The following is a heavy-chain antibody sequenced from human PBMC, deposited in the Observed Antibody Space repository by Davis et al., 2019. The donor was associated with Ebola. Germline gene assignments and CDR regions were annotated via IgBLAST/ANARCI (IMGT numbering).Heavy chain of an antibody. CDR3: AREVGYCSSTSCLYYYYYYMDV. V-gene: IGHV4-61*01. Sequence: SETLSLTCTVSGGSVSRGTYYWSWIRQPPGKRLEWIGYIYNSGSTSYNPSLKSRLTISVDTSKNQFSLKLSSVTAADTAVYYCAREVGYCSSTSCLYYYYYYMDVWGKGTTVTVSS. CDR2: IYNSGST. D-gene: IGHD2-2*01. J-gene: IGHJ6*03. CDR1: GGSVSRGTYY.